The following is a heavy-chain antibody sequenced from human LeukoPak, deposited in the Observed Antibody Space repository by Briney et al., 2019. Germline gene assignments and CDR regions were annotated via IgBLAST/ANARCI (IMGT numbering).Heavy chain of an antibody. CDR3: AKTQWKVGATDYFDY. V-gene: IGHV3-23*01. D-gene: IGHD1-26*01. CDR1: GFAFNNYA. Sequence: GGSLRLSCAASGFAFNNYAMTWVRQAPGKGLEWISNINDNGGQRHYADSVKGRFTISRDNSKNTLFLQMDSLRAEDTAVYYCAKTQWKVGATDYFDYWGQGILVTVSS. J-gene: IGHJ4*02. CDR2: INDNGGQR.